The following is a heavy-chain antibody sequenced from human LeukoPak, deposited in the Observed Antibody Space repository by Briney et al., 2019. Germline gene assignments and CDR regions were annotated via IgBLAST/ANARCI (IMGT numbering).Heavy chain of an antibody. CDR1: GGSITSGAYY. V-gene: IGHV4-39*07. D-gene: IGHD2-2*01. CDR2: IYYSGAT. CDR3: ARGTSLSHGGLVY. J-gene: IGHJ4*02. Sequence: SETLSLTCAVSGGSITSGAYYWGWIRQSPGKGLDWIGSIYYSGATYYNPSLKSRVTVPVDTSKNQFSLKLSAVTAADTAVYYCARGTSLSHGGLVYWGQGTLVTVSS.